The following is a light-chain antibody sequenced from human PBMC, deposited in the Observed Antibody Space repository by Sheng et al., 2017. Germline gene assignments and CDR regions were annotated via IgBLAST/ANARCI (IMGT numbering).Light chain of an antibody. CDR1: SSDVGGFNY. V-gene: IGLV2-14*03. J-gene: IGLJ2*01. CDR3: SSYTATSTMI. CDR2: DVV. Sequence: QSALTQPASVSESPGQSITISCTGTSSDVGGFNYVSWYQQHPGKAPKLMIYDVVNRPSGVSNRFSGSKSGNTASLTISGLQAEDEADYYCSSYTATSTMIFGGGTKVTVL.